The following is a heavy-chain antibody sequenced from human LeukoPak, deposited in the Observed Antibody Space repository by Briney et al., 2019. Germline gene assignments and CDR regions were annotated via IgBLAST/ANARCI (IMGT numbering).Heavy chain of an antibody. J-gene: IGHJ4*02. Sequence: GASVKVSCKASGYTFTSYGISWVRQAPGQGLEWMGWINPNSGGTNYAQKLQGRVTMTTDTSTSTAYMELRSLRSDDTAVYYCARALELPSFDYWGQGTLVTVSS. V-gene: IGHV1-18*01. CDR1: GYTFTSYG. CDR3: ARALELPSFDY. D-gene: IGHD1-7*01. CDR2: INPNSGGT.